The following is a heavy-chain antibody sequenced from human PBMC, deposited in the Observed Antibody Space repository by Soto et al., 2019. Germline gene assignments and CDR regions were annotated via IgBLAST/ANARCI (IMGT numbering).Heavy chain of an antibody. Sequence: PGGSLRLSCAASGFTFSSYAMSWVRQAPGKGLEWVSAISGSGGSTYCADSVKGRFTISRDNSKNTLYLQMNSLRAEDTAVYYCAKTLGVTISSDVWGQGTTVTVSS. D-gene: IGHD3-9*01. J-gene: IGHJ6*02. CDR3: AKTLGVTISSDV. V-gene: IGHV3-23*01. CDR1: GFTFSSYA. CDR2: ISGSGGST.